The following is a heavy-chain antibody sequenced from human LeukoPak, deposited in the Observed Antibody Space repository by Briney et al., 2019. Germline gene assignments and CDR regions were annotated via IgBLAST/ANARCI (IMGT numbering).Heavy chain of an antibody. CDR2: INPSGGTT. CDR1: GYTFTNYY. Sequence: ASVKVSCKASGYTFTNYYMHWVRQAPGQGLEWMGIINPSGGTTSYAKTFQGRLTMTRDTSTSTVYMELSSLRSEDTAVYYCAKDSAAPGTRGWFDPWGQGTLVTVSS. V-gene: IGHV1-46*01. D-gene: IGHD6-13*01. CDR3: AKDSAAPGTRGWFDP. J-gene: IGHJ5*02.